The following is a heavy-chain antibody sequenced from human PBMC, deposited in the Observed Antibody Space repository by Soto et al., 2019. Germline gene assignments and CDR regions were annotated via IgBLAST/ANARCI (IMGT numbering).Heavy chain of an antibody. J-gene: IGHJ6*02. CDR3: AQSQCAVGGLEFYPFHCCRGMAV. V-gene: IGHV2-5*02. CDR2: IYWDDDK. D-gene: IGHD2-21*02. Sequence: QITLKESGPTLVKPPQPLTLTCTFSGFSLSTSGVSVGWIRQPPGKALEWLALIYWDDDKRYSPSLKSRLTITRDAYIIQVDLRMTHMDPVDRATYYFAQSQCAVGGLEFYPFHCCRGMAVWRQGTTVAVSS. CDR1: GFSLSTSGVS.